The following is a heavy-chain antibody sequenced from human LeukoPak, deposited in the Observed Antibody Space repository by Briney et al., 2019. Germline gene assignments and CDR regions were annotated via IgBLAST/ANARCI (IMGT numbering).Heavy chain of an antibody. D-gene: IGHD3-22*01. CDR2: ISGSGGST. V-gene: IGHV3-23*01. Sequence: PGGTLRLSCAASGFTFSSYGMSWVRQAPGKGLEWVSAISGSGGSTYYADSVKGRFTISRDNSKNTLYLQMNSLRAEDTAVYYCAKDELLYYYDSSGYSSFDYWGQGTLVTVSS. CDR1: GFTFSSYG. J-gene: IGHJ4*02. CDR3: AKDELLYYYDSSGYSSFDY.